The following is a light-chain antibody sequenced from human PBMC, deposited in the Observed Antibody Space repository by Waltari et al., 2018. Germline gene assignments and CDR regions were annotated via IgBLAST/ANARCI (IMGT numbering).Light chain of an antibody. CDR2: RDT. CDR3: QSTDSSGGFVV. CDR1: ALPNAF. V-gene: IGLV3-25*03. Sequence: SYELTQPPSVSVSPGQTARITCSGDALPNAFTSWYQQKPGQAPLLLMYRDTERPSVIPERFSGSTSGTIVTLTITGVQAEDEADYYCQSTDSSGGFVVFGGGTRLTVL. J-gene: IGLJ2*01.